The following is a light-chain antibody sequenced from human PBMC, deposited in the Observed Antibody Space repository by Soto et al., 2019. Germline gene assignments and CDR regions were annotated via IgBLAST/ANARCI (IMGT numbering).Light chain of an antibody. Sequence: QSVLTQPPSVSAAPGQKVTISCSGFSSNIGNNYVSWYQQVPGTAPKLLIYENNKRPSGIPDRFSGSKSGTSATLDITGLQTGDEADYYCGTWDSSLSAGVFGGGTMLTVL. V-gene: IGLV1-51*01. J-gene: IGLJ2*01. CDR2: ENN. CDR3: GTWDSSLSAGV. CDR1: SSNIGNNY.